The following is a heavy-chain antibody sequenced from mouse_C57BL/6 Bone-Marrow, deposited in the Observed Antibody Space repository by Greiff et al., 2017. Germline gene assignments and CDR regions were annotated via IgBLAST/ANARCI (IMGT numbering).Heavy chain of an antibody. J-gene: IGHJ1*03. D-gene: IGHD1-1*01. CDR1: GYAFSSSW. Sequence: QVQLQQSGPELVKPGASVKISCTASGYAFSSSWMNWVKQRPGKGLEWIGRIYPGDGDTNYNGKFKGKATLTADKASSTAYMQLSSLTSEDSAVXCCARSFYYGRPYWYFDVWGTGTTVTVSS. V-gene: IGHV1-82*01. CDR3: ARSFYYGRPYWYFDV. CDR2: IYPGDGDT.